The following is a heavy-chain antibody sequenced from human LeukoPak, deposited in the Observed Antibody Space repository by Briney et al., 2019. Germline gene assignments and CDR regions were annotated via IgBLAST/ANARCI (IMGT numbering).Heavy chain of an antibody. CDR1: GFTVSSNY. Sequence: SGGSLRLSCAASGFTVSSNYMSWVRQAPGKWLEWVSVIYNCGSTYYADSVKGRFTISRDNSKNTLYLQMNSLRAEDTAVYYCARTGVYGSGSYYFDYWGQGTLVTVSS. D-gene: IGHD3-10*01. CDR2: IYNCGST. V-gene: IGHV3-53*01. J-gene: IGHJ4*02. CDR3: ARTGVYGSGSYYFDY.